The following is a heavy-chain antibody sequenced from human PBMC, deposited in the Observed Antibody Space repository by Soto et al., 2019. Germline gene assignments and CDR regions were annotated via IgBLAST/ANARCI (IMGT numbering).Heavy chain of an antibody. CDR3: AREGGYKHFDY. CDR2: IYYSGST. V-gene: IGHV4-31*03. Sequence: QVQLQQSGPRLVKPSQTLSLPCTVSAGSISSGGYYWSWIRQHPGKGLEWIGYIYYSGSTYYNPSLKSRVTISLDTSKNQFSLKLSSVTAADTAVYYCAREGGYKHFDYWGQGTLVTVSS. J-gene: IGHJ4*02. CDR1: AGSISSGGYY. D-gene: IGHD5-12*01.